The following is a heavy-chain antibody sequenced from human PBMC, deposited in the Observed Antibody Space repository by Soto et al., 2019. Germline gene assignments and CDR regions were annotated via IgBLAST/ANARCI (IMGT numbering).Heavy chain of an antibody. J-gene: IGHJ4*02. CDR1: GFTFSSYG. V-gene: IGHV3-30*18. D-gene: IGHD5-12*01. CDR3: AKDLDYPYYFEY. Sequence: QVQLVESGGGVVQPGRSLRLSCAASGFTFSSYGMHWVRQAPGKGLEWVAVISYDGSNKFYADSVKGRFTISRDNSKNTLYLQMNSLRAEDTAVYYCAKDLDYPYYFEYWGQGTLVTVSS. CDR2: ISYDGSNK.